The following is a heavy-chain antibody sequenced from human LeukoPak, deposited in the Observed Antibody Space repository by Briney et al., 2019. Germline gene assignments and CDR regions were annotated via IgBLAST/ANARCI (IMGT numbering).Heavy chain of an antibody. Sequence: GGSLRLSCAASGFTFSSYTMNWVRQAPGKGLEWVSSITSSSSYIYYTDSAKGRFTISRDNAKNSLFLQMNSLRAEDTAVYYCTRVLSGTLTFDHWGQGTLVAVSS. V-gene: IGHV3-21*01. J-gene: IGHJ4*02. CDR1: GFTFSSYT. D-gene: IGHD3-9*01. CDR2: ITSSSSYI. CDR3: TRVLSGTLTFDH.